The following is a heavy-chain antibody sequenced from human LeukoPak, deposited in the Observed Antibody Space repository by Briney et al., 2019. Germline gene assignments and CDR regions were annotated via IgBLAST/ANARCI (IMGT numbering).Heavy chain of an antibody. CDR3: AKHGSYCGGDCFDY. V-gene: IGHV3-7*03. CDR2: IKQDGSEK. Sequence: SGGSLRLSCAASGFTFSSYWMSWVRQAPGKGLEWVANIKQDGSEKYYADSVKGRFTISRDNSKNTLYLQMNSLRAEDTAVYYCAKHGSYCGGDCFDYWGQGTLVTVSS. J-gene: IGHJ4*02. D-gene: IGHD2-21*01. CDR1: GFTFSSYW.